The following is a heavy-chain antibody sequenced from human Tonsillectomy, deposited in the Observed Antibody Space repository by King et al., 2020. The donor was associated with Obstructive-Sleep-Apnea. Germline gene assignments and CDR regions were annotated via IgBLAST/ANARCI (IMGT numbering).Heavy chain of an antibody. CDR1: GYSFTNYW. V-gene: IGHV5-10-1*01. CDR2: IDPNDSYT. Sequence: QLVQSGAEVKKPGESLRLSCKGSGYSFTNYWINWVRQMPGKGLEWMGKIDPNDSYTNYSPSFRGHVTISVDKSISTAYLQWSGLKASDTAMYYCTRHNEYCSSTSCPEMDYWGQGTLVTVSS. D-gene: IGHD2-2*01. CDR3: TRHNEYCSSTSCPEMDY. J-gene: IGHJ4*02.